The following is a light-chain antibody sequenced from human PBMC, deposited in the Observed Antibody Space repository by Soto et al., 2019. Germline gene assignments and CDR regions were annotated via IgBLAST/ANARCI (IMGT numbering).Light chain of an antibody. J-gene: IGKJ5*01. CDR1: QSVRTK. Sequence: EIVMTQSPDTLYVSPGEGATLSCRASQSVRTKLAWYQQKAGQAPRLLIYGASTRATGIPDRFSGSGSGTEFTLTISSLQSEDFAVYYCQQRNVWPPITFGQGTRLEIK. CDR3: QQRNVWPPIT. CDR2: GAS. V-gene: IGKV3-15*01.